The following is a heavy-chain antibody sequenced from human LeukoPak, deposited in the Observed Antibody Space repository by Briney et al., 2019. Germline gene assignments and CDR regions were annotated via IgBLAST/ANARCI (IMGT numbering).Heavy chain of an antibody. D-gene: IGHD4-17*01. J-gene: IGHJ3*02. V-gene: IGHV3-33*08. CDR3: ARATTVTRDAFDI. Sequence: GGSLRLSCAASGFTFSSYAMHWVRQAPGKGLEWVAVIWYDGSNKYYADSVKGRFTISRDNSKNTLYLQMNSLRAEDTAVYYCARATTVTRDAFDIWGQGTMVTVSS. CDR1: GFTFSSYA. CDR2: IWYDGSNK.